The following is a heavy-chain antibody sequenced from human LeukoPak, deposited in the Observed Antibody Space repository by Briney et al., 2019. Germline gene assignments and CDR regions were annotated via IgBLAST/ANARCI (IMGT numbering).Heavy chain of an antibody. D-gene: IGHD2-2*01. J-gene: IGHJ4*02. Sequence: PSETLSLTCAVYGGSFSGYYWSWIRQLPGKGLEWIGEINHSGSTNYNPSLKSRVTISVDMSKNQFSLKLSSVTAADTAVYYCARGGYCSSTSCQIDYWGQGTLVTVSS. CDR1: GGSFSGYY. CDR2: INHSGST. V-gene: IGHV4-34*01. CDR3: ARGGYCSSTSCQIDY.